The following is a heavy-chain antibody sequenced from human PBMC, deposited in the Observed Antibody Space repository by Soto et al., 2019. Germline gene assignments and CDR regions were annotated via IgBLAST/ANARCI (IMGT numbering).Heavy chain of an antibody. CDR1: GFTFSSYA. D-gene: IGHD3-22*01. J-gene: IGHJ4*02. CDR2: ISGSGGST. V-gene: IGHV3-23*01. CDR3: AKGIPTSNTYDRSGYQRGVIDY. Sequence: GGSLRLSCAASGFTFSSYAMSWVRQAPGKGLEWVSAISGSGGSTYYADSVKGRFTISRDNSKNTLYLQMNSLRAEDTAVYYCAKGIPTSNTYDRSGYQRGVIDYRGQGTLVTVSS.